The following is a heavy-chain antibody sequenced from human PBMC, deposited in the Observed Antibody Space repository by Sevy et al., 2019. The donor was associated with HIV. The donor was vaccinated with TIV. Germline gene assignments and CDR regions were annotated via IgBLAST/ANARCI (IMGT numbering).Heavy chain of an antibody. CDR1: GYTFTGYY. CDR2: INPNSGGT. D-gene: IGHD3-16*01. V-gene: IGHV1-2*02. CDR3: ARAPLLGGADALDI. J-gene: IGHJ3*02. Sequence: ASLKVSCKASGYTFTGYYMHWVRQAPGQGLEWMGWINPNSGGTNYAQKFQGRVTMTRDTSISTAYMELSRLRSDDTAVYYCARAPLLGGADALDIWGQGTMVTVSS.